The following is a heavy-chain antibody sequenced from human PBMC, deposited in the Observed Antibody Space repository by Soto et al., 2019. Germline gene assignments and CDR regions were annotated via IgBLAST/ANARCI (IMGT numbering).Heavy chain of an antibody. CDR3: ARDRLRGYDSSGFYS. CDR2: INAGNGNT. J-gene: IGHJ4*02. V-gene: IGHV1-3*01. Sequence: ASVKVSCKASGYSFTSYAIHWVRQAPGQRLEWMRWINAGNGNTKYSQKFEGRVTITTATSANTVYMELRSLKSDDTAVYYCARDRLRGYDSSGFYSWGQGTMVTVSS. CDR1: GYSFTSYA. D-gene: IGHD3-22*01.